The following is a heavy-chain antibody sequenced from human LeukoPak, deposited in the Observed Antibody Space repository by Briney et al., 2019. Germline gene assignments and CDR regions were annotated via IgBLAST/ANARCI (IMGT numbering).Heavy chain of an antibody. J-gene: IGHJ4*02. V-gene: IGHV3-48*01. CDR1: EVTLRFYS. CDR2: ISPSGTNI. CDR3: ARVKASYFEY. Sequence: PGGSLTPSCAASEVTLRFYSLTWVRQTPGKGLEWIAYISPSGTNIYYPDSVKGRFTLSSDRAQNSLNLQMSGLRVEDTALYYCARVKASYFEYWGPGSLVTVSS.